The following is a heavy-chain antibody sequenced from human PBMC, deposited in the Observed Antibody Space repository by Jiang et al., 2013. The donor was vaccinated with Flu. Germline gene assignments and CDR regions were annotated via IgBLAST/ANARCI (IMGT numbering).Heavy chain of an antibody. J-gene: IGHJ5*02. V-gene: IGHV1-69*04. Sequence: GAEVKKPGSSVKVSCKASGGTFSSYAISWVRQAPGQGLEWMGRIIPILGIANYAQKFQGRVTITADKSTSTAYMELSSLRSEDTAVYYCAADGDYYDSSGYPNWFDPWGQGTLVTVSS. CDR1: GGTFSSYA. D-gene: IGHD3-22*01. CDR2: IIPILGIA. CDR3: AADGDYYDSSGYPNWFDP.